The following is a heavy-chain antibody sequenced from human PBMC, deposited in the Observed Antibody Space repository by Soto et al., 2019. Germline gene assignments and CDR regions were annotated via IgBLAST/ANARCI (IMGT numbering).Heavy chain of an antibody. V-gene: IGHV3-23*01. CDR2: ITGSGGST. CDR1: GFTFSSYA. J-gene: IGHJ6*02. D-gene: IGHD4-4*01. CDR3: AEDPTVFLQYRHNCAMDV. Sequence: EVQLLESGGGLVQPGGSLRLSCAASGFTFSSYAMSWVRQAPGKGLEWVSTITGSGGSTYYADSVKGQFTISRDNSKNTLYQQTNRRKAENTAVDYCAEDPTVFLQYRHNCAMDVWGQGTAVTVSS.